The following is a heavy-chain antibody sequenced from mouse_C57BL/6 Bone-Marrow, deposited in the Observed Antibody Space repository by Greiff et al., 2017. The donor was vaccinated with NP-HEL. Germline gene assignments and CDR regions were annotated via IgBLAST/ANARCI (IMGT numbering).Heavy chain of an antibody. V-gene: IGHV5-17*01. CDR3: AREGDYRFAY. CDR1: GFTFSDYG. J-gene: IGHJ3*01. Sequence: EVKLQESGGGLVKPGGSLKLSCAASGFTFSDYGMHWVRQAPEKGLEWVAYISRGSSTIYYADTVKGRFTISRDNAKNTLFLQMTSLRSEDTAMYYCAREGDYRFAYWGQGTRVTVSA. CDR2: ISRGSSTI. D-gene: IGHD2-4*01.